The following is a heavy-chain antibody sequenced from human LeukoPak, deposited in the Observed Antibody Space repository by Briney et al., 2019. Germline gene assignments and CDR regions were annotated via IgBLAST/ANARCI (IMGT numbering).Heavy chain of an antibody. J-gene: IGHJ4*02. CDR2: INHSGST. D-gene: IGHD5-18*01. CDR1: GGSFSGYY. CDR3: AREGSGNTAMAAPDY. Sequence: PSETLSLTCAVYGGSFSGYYWSWIRQPPGEGLEWIGEINHSGSTNYNPSLKSRVTISVDTSKNQFSLKLSSVTAADTAVYYCAREGSGNTAMAAPDYWGQGTLVTVSP. V-gene: IGHV4-34*01.